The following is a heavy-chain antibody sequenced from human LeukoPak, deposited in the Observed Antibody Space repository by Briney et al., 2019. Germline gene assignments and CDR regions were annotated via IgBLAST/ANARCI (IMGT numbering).Heavy chain of an antibody. CDR3: ASGAEGWNY. Sequence: GGSLRLSCAASGFTFSNYDMHWVRQATGKGLEWDSSIDTAGDTYYPGSVKGRFTISRENAKKSLYLQMNDLRAGDTAVYYCASGAEGWNYWGQGTLVTVSS. V-gene: IGHV3-13*01. CDR2: IDTAGDT. CDR1: GFTFSNYD. J-gene: IGHJ4*02. D-gene: IGHD2-15*01.